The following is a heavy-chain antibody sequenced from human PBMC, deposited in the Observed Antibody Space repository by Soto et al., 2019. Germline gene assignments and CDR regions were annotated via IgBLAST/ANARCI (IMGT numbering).Heavy chain of an antibody. CDR1: GFTFSSYG. D-gene: IGHD4-17*01. J-gene: IGHJ3*02. CDR2: IWYDGSNK. Sequence: HPGGSLRLSCAASGFTFSSYGMHWVRQAPGKGLEWVAVIWYDGSNKYYADSVKGRFTISRDNSNNTLYLQMNSLRAEETAVYYCARSLFTGYGADAFGIWGQGTMVNVS. V-gene: IGHV3-33*01. CDR3: ARSLFTGYGADAFGI.